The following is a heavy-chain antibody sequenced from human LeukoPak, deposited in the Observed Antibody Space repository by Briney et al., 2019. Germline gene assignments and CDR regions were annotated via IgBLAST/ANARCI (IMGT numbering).Heavy chain of an antibody. Sequence: GGSLRLSCAASGFTFSNAWMSWVRQAPGKGLEWVGRIKSKTDGGTTDYAAPVKGRFTISRDDSKNTLYLQMNSLRAEDTAVYYCARDRRRGVTPINYFDYWGQGTLVTVSS. D-gene: IGHD2-21*02. CDR2: IKSKTDGGTT. V-gene: IGHV3-15*01. J-gene: IGHJ4*02. CDR1: GFTFSNAW. CDR3: ARDRRRGVTPINYFDY.